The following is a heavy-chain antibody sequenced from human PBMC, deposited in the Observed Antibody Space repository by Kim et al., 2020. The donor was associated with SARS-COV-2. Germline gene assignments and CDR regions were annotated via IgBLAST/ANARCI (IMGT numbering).Heavy chain of an antibody. CDR1: GYSFTSYW. D-gene: IGHD3-22*01. J-gene: IGHJ6*02. CDR3: ARRVYYASSGGNYYYGMDV. Sequence: GESLKISCKGSGYSFTSYWIGWVRPMPGKGLEWMGIIYPGDSDTRYSPSFQGQVNISADKSISTAYLQWSSRKASVTAMYYCARRVYYASSGGNYYYGMDVGGQGTTVTASS. V-gene: IGHV5-51*01. CDR2: IYPGDSDT.